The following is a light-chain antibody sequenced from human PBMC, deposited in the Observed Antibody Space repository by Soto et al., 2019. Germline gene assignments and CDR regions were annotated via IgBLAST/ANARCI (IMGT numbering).Light chain of an antibody. CDR2: EDK. V-gene: IGLV6-57*04. CDR1: SGSIASSF. J-gene: IGLJ2*01. Sequence: NFMLTQPHSVSESPGKTLTISCTRSSGSIASSFVQWYQQRPGSAPTTVIYEDKQRPSGVPDRFSGSIDSSSNSASLTISGLTTEEAADYYCQSSDTTLVVFGGGTKLTVL. CDR3: QSSDTTLVV.